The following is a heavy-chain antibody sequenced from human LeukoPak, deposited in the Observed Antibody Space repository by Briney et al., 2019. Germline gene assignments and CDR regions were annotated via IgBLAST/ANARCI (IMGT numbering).Heavy chain of an antibody. Sequence: PSETLSLTCAVSGYSISSGYYWGWIRQPPGQGLEWIGSIYRSGSTYYNPSLKSRVTISLDTSQNQFSLKLSSVTAADTAVYYCARLWCGTACYYYYYYYMDVWGKGTTVTVSS. J-gene: IGHJ6*03. CDR1: GYSISSGYY. V-gene: IGHV4-38-2*01. CDR2: IYRSGST. D-gene: IGHD2-2*01. CDR3: ARLWCGTACYYYYYYYMDV.